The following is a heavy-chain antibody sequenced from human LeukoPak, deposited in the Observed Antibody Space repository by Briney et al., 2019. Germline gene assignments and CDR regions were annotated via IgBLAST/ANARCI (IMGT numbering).Heavy chain of an antibody. CDR1: GASISSYY. Sequence: SETLSLTCTVSGASISSYYWSWIRQPPGKGLEWIGYIYYSGSTNYNPALKSRVTISEDTSKNQISLKLSSVTAADTAVYYCARVRGFYDSSGYDYWGRGTLVTVSS. V-gene: IGHV4-59*01. CDR2: IYYSGST. J-gene: IGHJ4*02. CDR3: ARVRGFYDSSGYDY. D-gene: IGHD3-22*01.